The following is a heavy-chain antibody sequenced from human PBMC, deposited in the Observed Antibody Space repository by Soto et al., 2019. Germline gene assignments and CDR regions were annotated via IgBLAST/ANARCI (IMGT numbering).Heavy chain of an antibody. CDR2: IYWDDDK. CDR3: AHRVVWNAERVWFDP. V-gene: IGHV2-5*02. J-gene: IGHJ5*02. Sequence: QITLKESGPTLVKPTQTLTLTCTFSGFSLSTSGVGVGWIRQPPGKALEWLALIYWDDDKRYSPSLKSRLTITKDTSKNQVVLTMTNIDPVDTATYYCAHRVVWNAERVWFDPWGQGTLVTVSS. D-gene: IGHD1-1*01. CDR1: GFSLSTSGVG.